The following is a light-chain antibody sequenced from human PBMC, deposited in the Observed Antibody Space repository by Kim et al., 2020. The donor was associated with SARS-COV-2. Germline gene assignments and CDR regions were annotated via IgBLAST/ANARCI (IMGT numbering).Light chain of an antibody. CDR3: QKYNSAPWT. J-gene: IGKJ1*01. V-gene: IGKV1-27*01. CDR2: AAS. CDR1: KDIANS. Sequence: ASVGDRVTITGRASKDIANSLAWYQQKPGKVPQVLIYAASTLQSGVPSRFSGSGSGTEFTLTIGSLQTEDVATYYCQKYNSAPWTFGPGTKVDIK.